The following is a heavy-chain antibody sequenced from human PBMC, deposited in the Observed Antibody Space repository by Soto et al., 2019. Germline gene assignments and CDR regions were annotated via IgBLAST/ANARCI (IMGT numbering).Heavy chain of an antibody. Sequence: GGSLRLSCAASGFTFDDYGMSWVRQAPGKGLEWVSGINWNGGSTGYADSVKGRFTISRDNAKNSLYLQMNSLRAEDTALYHCARAQTQTVAPWYYYYYMDVWGKGTTVTVSS. CDR2: INWNGGST. J-gene: IGHJ6*03. D-gene: IGHD6-19*01. V-gene: IGHV3-20*01. CDR3: ARAQTQTVAPWYYYYYMDV. CDR1: GFTFDDYG.